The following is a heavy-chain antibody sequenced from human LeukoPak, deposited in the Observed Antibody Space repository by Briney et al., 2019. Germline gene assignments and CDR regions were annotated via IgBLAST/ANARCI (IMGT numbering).Heavy chain of an antibody. V-gene: IGHV4-34*01. CDR1: GGSFSGYY. CDR2: INHSGSI. CDR3: ARGILRRPFDY. D-gene: IGHD4-17*01. J-gene: IGHJ4*02. Sequence: PSETLSLTCAVYGGSFSGYYWSWIRQPPGKGLEWSGEINHSGSIKYNPSLKSRVTISVDTSKNQFSLKLSSVTAADTAVYYCARGILRRPFDYWGQGTLVTVSS.